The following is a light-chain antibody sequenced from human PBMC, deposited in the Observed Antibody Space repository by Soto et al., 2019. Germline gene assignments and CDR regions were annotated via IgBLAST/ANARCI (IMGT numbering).Light chain of an antibody. J-gene: IGKJ4*01. Sequence: DIQMTQSPSSLSASVGDRVTITYQASQDISNYLNWYQQKPGKAPKLLIYDASNLETGVPSRFSGSGSGTDFTFTISSLQPEDIATYYCQQYDNLPVTFGGGTKVDIK. V-gene: IGKV1-33*01. CDR1: QDISNY. CDR3: QQYDNLPVT. CDR2: DAS.